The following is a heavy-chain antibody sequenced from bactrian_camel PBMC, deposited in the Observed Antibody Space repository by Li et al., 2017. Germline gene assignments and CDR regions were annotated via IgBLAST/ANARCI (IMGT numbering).Heavy chain of an antibody. Sequence: QVQLVESGGGSANTGGSLTLSCTITGIIGTPWCMAWFRQSPGKSREGVAGVGRDGDGHYADSVKGRFTISKDNAKNTLYLQMNSLKPEDTAMYYCAADEMGCIENVYRGQGTQVTVS. CDR3: AADEMGCIENVY. D-gene: IGHD1*01. V-gene: IGHV3S53*01. J-gene: IGHJ4*01. CDR2: VGRDGDG. CDR1: GIIGTPWC.